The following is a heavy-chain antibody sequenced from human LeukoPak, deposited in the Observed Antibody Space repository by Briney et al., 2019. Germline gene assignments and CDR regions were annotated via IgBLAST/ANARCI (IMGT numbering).Heavy chain of an antibody. Sequence: GGSLRLSCAASGFTFSSYSMNWVRQAPGKGLEWVSSSSSSSSYIYYPDSVKGRFTISRDNAKNSLYLQMNSLRAEDTAVYYCAREVPYYYGSGSRIDYWGQGTLVTVSS. J-gene: IGHJ4*02. V-gene: IGHV3-21*01. CDR2: SSSSSSYI. D-gene: IGHD3-10*01. CDR3: AREVPYYYGSGSRIDY. CDR1: GFTFSSYS.